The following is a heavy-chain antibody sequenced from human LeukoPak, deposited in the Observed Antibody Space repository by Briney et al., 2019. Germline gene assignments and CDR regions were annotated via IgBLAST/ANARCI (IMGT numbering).Heavy chain of an antibody. J-gene: IGHJ4*02. CDR3: ARGGNLEN. Sequence: GGSLRLSCAASGFTFSNYWMRWVRQAPGKGLEWVANINEDGGERHYVDSVKGRFTISRDNAKNSLYLQMNSLRAEDTAVYYCARGGNLENWGGGTLVTVSS. CDR2: INEDGGER. V-gene: IGHV3-7*01. CDR1: GFTFSNYW. D-gene: IGHD1-14*01.